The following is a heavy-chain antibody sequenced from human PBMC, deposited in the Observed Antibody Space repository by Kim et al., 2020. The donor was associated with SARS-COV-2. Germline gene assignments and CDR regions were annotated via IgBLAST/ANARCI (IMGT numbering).Heavy chain of an antibody. CDR3: ARRADAWFGTQFYFDY. Sequence: SVKGRFTISRDNSKNTLYLQMNSLRAEYTAIYYCARRADAWFGTQFYFDYWGQGTLVTVSS. D-gene: IGHD3-10*01. V-gene: IGHV3-66*01. J-gene: IGHJ4*02.